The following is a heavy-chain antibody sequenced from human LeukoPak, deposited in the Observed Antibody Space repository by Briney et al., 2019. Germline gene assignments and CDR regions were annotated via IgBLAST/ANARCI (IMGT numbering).Heavy chain of an antibody. V-gene: IGHV1-2*02. CDR2: INPNSGGT. D-gene: IGHD4-11*01. J-gene: IGHJ4*01. Sequence: ASVKVSCKASGYTFTGYYMHWVRQAPGQGLEWMGWINPNSGGTNYAQKFQGRVTMTRDTSISTAYMELSRLRSDDTAVYYCALSSDYSNSFDYWGHGTLVTVFS. CDR1: GYTFTGYY. CDR3: ALSSDYSNSFDY.